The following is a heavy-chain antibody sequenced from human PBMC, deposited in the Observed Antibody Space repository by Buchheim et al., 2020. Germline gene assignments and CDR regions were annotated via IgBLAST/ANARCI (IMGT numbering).Heavy chain of an antibody. D-gene: IGHD3-3*01. CDR2: IYWDDDK. J-gene: IGHJ6*02. Sequence: QIPLQESGPTLVKPTQTLTLTCTFSGFSLSTSGVGVGWIRQPPGKALEWLALIYWDDDKRYSPSLMSRLIITNQTTNNHVVLTMTNMDPVDTATDYCAHSPTYYDFWSGDYYYYYYGMDVWGQGTT. CDR3: AHSPTYYDFWSGDYYYYYYGMDV. V-gene: IGHV2-5*02. CDR1: GFSLSTSGVG.